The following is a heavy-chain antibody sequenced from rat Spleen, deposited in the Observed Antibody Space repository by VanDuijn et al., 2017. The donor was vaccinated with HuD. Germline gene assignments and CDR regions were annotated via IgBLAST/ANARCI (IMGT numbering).Heavy chain of an antibody. J-gene: IGHJ2*01. V-gene: IGHV5-22*01. D-gene: IGHD1-1*01. Sequence: EVQLVESGGGLVQPGRSMKLSCAASGFTFSNYGMAWVRQAPKRGLEWVAYISYDGGSTYFRDSVKGRFTISRDNAKSTLCLQMNSLRSEDTATYYCASLTTAFDYWGQGVMVTVSS. CDR3: ASLTTAFDY. CDR1: GFTFSNYG. CDR2: ISYDGGST.